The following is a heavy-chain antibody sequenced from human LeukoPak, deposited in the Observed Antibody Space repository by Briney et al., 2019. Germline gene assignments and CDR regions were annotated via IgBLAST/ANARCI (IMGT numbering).Heavy chain of an antibody. CDR3: ARAGYCSGVSCYSAVPGKY. Sequence: SETLSLTCTVSGGSINSSYWSWIRQPPGKGLEWIGYIYYSGNANNTPSLKSRVAISLDTSKNQLSLNLSSVTAADTAVYYCARAGYCSGVSCYSAVPGKYWGQGALVTVSS. D-gene: IGHD2-15*01. CDR2: IYYSGNA. CDR1: GGSINSSY. V-gene: IGHV4-59*08. J-gene: IGHJ4*02.